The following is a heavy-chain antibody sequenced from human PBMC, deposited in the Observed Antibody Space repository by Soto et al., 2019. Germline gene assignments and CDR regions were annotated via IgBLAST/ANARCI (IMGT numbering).Heavy chain of an antibody. Sequence: TLSLTCAISGDSVSSNSAAWNWIRQSPSRGLEWLGRTYYRSKWYNDYAVSVKSRITINPDTSKNQFSLQLNSVAPEDTAVYYCARVAAVAGNYGMEVWGQGTTVTVSS. CDR3: ARVAAVAGNYGMEV. CDR2: TYYRSKWYN. CDR1: GDSVSSNSAA. V-gene: IGHV6-1*01. D-gene: IGHD6-19*01. J-gene: IGHJ6*02.